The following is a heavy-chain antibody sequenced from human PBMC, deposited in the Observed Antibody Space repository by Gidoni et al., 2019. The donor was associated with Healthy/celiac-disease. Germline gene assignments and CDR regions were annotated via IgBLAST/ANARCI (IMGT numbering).Heavy chain of an antibody. Sequence: QVQRVQSGAEVKKPGSSVKVSCKASGGTFSSYAISWVRQAPGQGLEWMGGIIPICGTANYAQKFQGRVTITADKSTSTAYMELSSLRSEDTAVYYCARDFRSDYYGSGSYYNSLDYWGQGTLVTVSS. CDR1: GGTFSSYA. CDR2: IIPICGTA. J-gene: IGHJ4*02. CDR3: ARDFRSDYYGSGSYYNSLDY. D-gene: IGHD3-10*01. V-gene: IGHV1-69*06.